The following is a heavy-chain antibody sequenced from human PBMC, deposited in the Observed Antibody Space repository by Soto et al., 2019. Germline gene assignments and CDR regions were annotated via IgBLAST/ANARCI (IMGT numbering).Heavy chain of an antibody. J-gene: IGHJ4*02. CDR1: GGSFSGYY. Sequence: SETLSLTCAVYGGSFSGYYWSWIRQPPGKGLEWIGEINHSGSTNYNPSLKSRVTISVDTSKNQFSLKLSSVTAADTAVYYCARVGVDYYDSSGYYFSPYYFDYWGQGTLVTVSS. V-gene: IGHV4-34*01. CDR2: INHSGST. D-gene: IGHD3-22*01. CDR3: ARVGVDYYDSSGYYFSPYYFDY.